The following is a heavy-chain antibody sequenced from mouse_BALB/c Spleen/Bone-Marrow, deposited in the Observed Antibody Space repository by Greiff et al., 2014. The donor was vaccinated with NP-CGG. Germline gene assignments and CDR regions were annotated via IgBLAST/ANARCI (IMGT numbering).Heavy chain of an antibody. CDR3: ARSTTATYFDV. CDR2: IHPNSGNT. D-gene: IGHD1-2*01. CDR1: GYTFTSSW. V-gene: IGHV1S130*01. Sequence: QVQLQQPGSVLVRPGVSVKLSCKASGYTFTSSWMHWAKQRPGQGLEWIGEIHPNSGNTNYNEKFKGKATLTVDTSSSTAYVDLSSLTSEDSAVYYCARSTTATYFDVWGAGTTVTVSS. J-gene: IGHJ1*01.